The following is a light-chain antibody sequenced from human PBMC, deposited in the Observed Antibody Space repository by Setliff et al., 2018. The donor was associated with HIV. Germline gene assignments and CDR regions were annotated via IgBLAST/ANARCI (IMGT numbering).Light chain of an antibody. CDR2: DVI. CDR3: CSYAGSYRYI. Sequence: QSALTQPRSVSGSPGQSVTFSCSGSSSDIGAYNYVSWYQQHPGKAPKLIISDVIRRPSGVPDRFSGSKSGNTASLTISGLQAEDEAEYYCCSYAGSYRYIFGSGTKVTVL. CDR1: SSDIGAYNY. V-gene: IGLV2-11*01. J-gene: IGLJ1*01.